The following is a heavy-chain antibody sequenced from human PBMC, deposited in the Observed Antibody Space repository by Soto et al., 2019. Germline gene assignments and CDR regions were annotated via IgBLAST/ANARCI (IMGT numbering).Heavy chain of an antibody. V-gene: IGHV3-48*03. CDR3: AREGSVSSSDYYAYYYGMDV. Sequence: GESLRLSCAASGFTFSNYDINWVRQAPGKGPEWISHISSSGGIINYADSVKGRFTISRDNAKNSLYLQMNSLRGEDTAVYYCAREGSVSSSDYYAYYYGMDVWGQGTTVTVSS. D-gene: IGHD3-10*01. J-gene: IGHJ6*02. CDR1: GFTFSNYD. CDR2: ISSSGGII.